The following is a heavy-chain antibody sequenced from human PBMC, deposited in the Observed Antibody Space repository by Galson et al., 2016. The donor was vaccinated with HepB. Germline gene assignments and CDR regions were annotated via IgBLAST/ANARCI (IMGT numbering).Heavy chain of an antibody. J-gene: IGHJ6*02. D-gene: IGHD5-12*01. CDR1: GGSFSSHA. CDR3: ARGLGYDDGMDV. V-gene: IGHV1-69*13. CDR2: IIPTVDTA. Sequence: SVKVSCKAFGGSFSSHAISWVRQAPGQGLEWMGGIIPTVDTAKYAQKFQGRVTITADESTTTIYMDVSSLRSEDTAVYYCARGLGYDDGMDVWGQGTTVTVSS.